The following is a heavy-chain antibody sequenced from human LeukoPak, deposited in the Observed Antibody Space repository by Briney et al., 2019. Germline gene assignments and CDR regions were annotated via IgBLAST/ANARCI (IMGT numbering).Heavy chain of an antibody. CDR3: AKDGHIVATSYFDY. J-gene: IGHJ4*02. D-gene: IGHD5-12*01. CDR2: ISYDGSNK. CDR1: GFTFSSYG. V-gene: IGHV3-30*18. Sequence: PGRSLRLSCAASGFTFSSYGMHWVRQAPGKGLEWVAVISYDGSNKYYADSVKGRFTISRDNSKNTLYLQMNSRSAGDTVVYYSAKDGHIVATSYFDYWGQGTLVTVSS.